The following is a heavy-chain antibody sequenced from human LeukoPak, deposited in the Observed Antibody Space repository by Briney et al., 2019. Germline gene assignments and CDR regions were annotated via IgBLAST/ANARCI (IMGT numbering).Heavy chain of an antibody. CDR1: GFTFSNYW. CDR3: AKENSGWAFDY. Sequence: GALRLSCAASGFTFSNYWMHWVRQAPGKGLVWVSHINSDGSSTTYADSVKGRFTISRDNSKNTLYLQVNSLRAEDTAPYYCAKENSGWAFDYWGQGALVTVSS. D-gene: IGHD6-19*01. V-gene: IGHV3-74*01. CDR2: INSDGSST. J-gene: IGHJ4*02.